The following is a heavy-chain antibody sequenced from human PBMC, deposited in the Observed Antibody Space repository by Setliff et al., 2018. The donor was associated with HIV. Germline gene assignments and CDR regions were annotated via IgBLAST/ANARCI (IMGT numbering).Heavy chain of an antibody. V-gene: IGHV4-39*07. CDR1: GGSVTSGHYY. Sequence: SETLSLTCTVSGGSVTSGHYYWGWIRQAPGKGLEWIGNILDGRVTFFNPSLRGRVTISVDASMNQFSLNLNSVTAADTAVYYCARAGDCTEASCPKARFDPWGPGILVTVSS. CDR2: ILDGRVT. J-gene: IGHJ5*02. CDR3: ARAGDCTEASCPKARFDP. D-gene: IGHD2-8*02.